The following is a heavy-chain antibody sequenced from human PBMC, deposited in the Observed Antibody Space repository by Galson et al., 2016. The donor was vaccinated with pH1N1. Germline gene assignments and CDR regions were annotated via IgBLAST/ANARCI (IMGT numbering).Heavy chain of an antibody. D-gene: IGHD3-10*01. CDR1: GYNFVANY. CDR2: INPDSGTT. CDR3: ARVTRGGSGFDF. Sequence: SVKVSCKAPGYNFVANYIHWVRQVPGQGLKWMGWINPDSGTTFLAHEFQGRFTMSRDTSLNTVHMEMNRLTSDDTATYYCARVTRGGSGFDFWGQGTLVTVSS. V-gene: IGHV1-2*07. J-gene: IGHJ4*02.